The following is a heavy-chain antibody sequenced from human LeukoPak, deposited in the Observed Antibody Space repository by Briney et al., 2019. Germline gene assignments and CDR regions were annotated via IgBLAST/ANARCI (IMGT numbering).Heavy chain of an antibody. Sequence: PGGSLRLSCAASGFTFSSYGMHWVRQAPGKGLEWVAVISYDGSNKYYADSVKGRFTISRDNSKNTLYLQMNSLRAEDTAVYYCAKEDSGSHEALDYWGRGNLVTVSS. CDR3: AKEDSGSHEALDY. J-gene: IGHJ4*02. V-gene: IGHV3-30*18. CDR1: GFTFSSYG. CDR2: ISYDGSNK. D-gene: IGHD1-26*01.